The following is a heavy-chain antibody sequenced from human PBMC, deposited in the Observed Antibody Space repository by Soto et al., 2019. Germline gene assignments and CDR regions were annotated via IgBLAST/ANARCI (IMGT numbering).Heavy chain of an antibody. J-gene: IGHJ5*02. Sequence: SLKVSCKASGFTFTSSAMQWVRQASGQRHEWIGWIVVGSGNTNYAQKFQERVTITRDMSTSTAYMELSSLRSEDTAVYYCAADGHPYYYGQHEINWLDPWGQGTLVNVSS. CDR1: GFTFTSSA. CDR2: IVVGSGNT. V-gene: IGHV1-58*02. D-gene: IGHD3-10*01. CDR3: AADGHPYYYGQHEINWLDP.